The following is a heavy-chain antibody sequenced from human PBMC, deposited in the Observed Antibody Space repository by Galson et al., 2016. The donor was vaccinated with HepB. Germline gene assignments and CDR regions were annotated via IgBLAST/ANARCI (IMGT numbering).Heavy chain of an antibody. CDR3: SRSGEPS. J-gene: IGHJ5*02. V-gene: IGHV3-7*01. CDR2: IKQDGIEK. D-gene: IGHD4-17*01. Sequence: SLRLSCATSGCTFSSYWMTWVRQAPGRGLEWVAIIKQDGIEKYYVGSVEGRFTISRDNANKSLFLLMDSLRAEDTAVYCCSRSGEPSWGQGTLVTVSS. CDR1: GCTFSSYW.